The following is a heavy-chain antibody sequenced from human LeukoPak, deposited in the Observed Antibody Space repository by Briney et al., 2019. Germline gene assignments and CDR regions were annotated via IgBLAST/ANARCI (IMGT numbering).Heavy chain of an antibody. CDR2: IYYTGTT. V-gene: IGHV4-59*02. Sequence: SETLSLTCTVSGGSVSDYYWSWIRQSPGKGLEWIGYIYYTGTTSYNPSLRSRVTMSADTSKSQFSLKLSSVTAADTAVYYCASRKLGNDYWGQGTLVTVSS. J-gene: IGHJ4*02. CDR3: ASRKLGNDY. CDR1: GGSVSDYY. D-gene: IGHD7-27*01.